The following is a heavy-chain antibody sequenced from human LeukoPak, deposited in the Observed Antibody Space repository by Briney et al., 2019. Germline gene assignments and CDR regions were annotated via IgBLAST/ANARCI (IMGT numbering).Heavy chain of an antibody. V-gene: IGHV4-34*01. CDR3: AREASEGNYFDY. Sequence: SETLSLTCAVCGGSFSGYYWSLIRQPPGKGLEWIGEINHSGSTNYNPSLKSRVTISVDTSKNQFSLKLSSVTAADTAVYYCAREASEGNYFDYWGQGTLVTVSS. J-gene: IGHJ4*02. D-gene: IGHD1-14*01. CDR1: GGSFSGYY. CDR2: INHSGST.